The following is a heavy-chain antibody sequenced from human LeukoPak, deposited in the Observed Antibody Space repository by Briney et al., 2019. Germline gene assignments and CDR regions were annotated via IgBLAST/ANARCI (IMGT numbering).Heavy chain of an antibody. D-gene: IGHD6-19*01. CDR1: GYTFTGYY. CDR2: INPNSGGT. Sequence: GASVKVSCKASGYTFTGYYIHLVRQGPGQGLEWMGWINPNSGGTNNAQKFQGRVTMTRDTSISTAYMELSRLRSDDTAVYYCARVLFYSSGNKSNRVDYWGQGTLVTVSS. J-gene: IGHJ4*02. CDR3: ARVLFYSSGNKSNRVDY. V-gene: IGHV1-2*02.